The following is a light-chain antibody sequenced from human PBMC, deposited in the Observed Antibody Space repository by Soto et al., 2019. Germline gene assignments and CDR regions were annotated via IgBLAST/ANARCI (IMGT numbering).Light chain of an antibody. J-gene: IGLJ1*01. Sequence: QSALTQPRSVSGSPGQSVAISCTGTSSDVGGYNYVSWYQQHPGKAPKLMIYDVTKRPSGVPDRFSGSKSGNTASLTISGLLAEDEADYYCSSYAGSNTYVFGTGTKLTVL. V-gene: IGLV2-11*01. CDR2: DVT. CDR1: SSDVGGYNY. CDR3: SSYAGSNTYV.